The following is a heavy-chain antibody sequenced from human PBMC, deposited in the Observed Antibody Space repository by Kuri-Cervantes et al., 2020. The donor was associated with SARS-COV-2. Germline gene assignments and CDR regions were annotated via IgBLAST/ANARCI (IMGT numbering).Heavy chain of an antibody. CDR2: ISYDGSNK. D-gene: IGHD3-22*01. Sequence: GGSLRLSCAASGFTFSSYAMHWVHQAPGKGLEWVAVISYDGSNKYYADSVKGRFTISRDNSKNTLYLQINSLRAEDTAVYYCALSSGYYYPNAGFDYWGQGTLVTVSS. CDR1: GFTFSSYA. V-gene: IGHV3-30-3*01. CDR3: ALSSGYYYPNAGFDY. J-gene: IGHJ4*02.